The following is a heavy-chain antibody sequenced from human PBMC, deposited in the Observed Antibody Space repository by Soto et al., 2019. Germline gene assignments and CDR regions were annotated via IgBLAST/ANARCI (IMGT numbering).Heavy chain of an antibody. V-gene: IGHV3-33*01. J-gene: IGHJ3*01. CDR1: GFSFSANG. D-gene: IGHD3-9*01. CDR3: ARDGLDSVFDV. Sequence: QVQLVESGGGVVQPGGSRRLSGAGSGFSFSANGIHWARQAPGKGLGWVAFIWYDGTIKYYADSVKGRFTISRDNSKNAVWLQVGSLTVDDTAKYYCARDGLDSVFDVWGQGTTVTVSS. CDR2: IWYDGTIK.